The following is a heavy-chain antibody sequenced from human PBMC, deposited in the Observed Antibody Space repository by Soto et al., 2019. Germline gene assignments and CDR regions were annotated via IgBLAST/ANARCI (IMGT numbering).Heavy chain of an antibody. Sequence: QVQLVESGGGVVQPGRSLRLSCAASGFTFSSYGMHWVRQAPGKGLEWVAVIWYDGSNKYYADSVKGRFTISRDNSKNTLYLQMNSLRAEDTAVYYCARTLIPLSAFDIWGQGTMVTVSS. CDR1: GFTFSSYG. J-gene: IGHJ3*02. CDR2: IWYDGSNK. CDR3: ARTLIPLSAFDI. V-gene: IGHV3-33*01.